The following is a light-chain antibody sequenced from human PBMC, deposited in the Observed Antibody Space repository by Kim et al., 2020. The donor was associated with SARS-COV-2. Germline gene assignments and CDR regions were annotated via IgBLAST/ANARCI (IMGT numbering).Light chain of an antibody. CDR3: QQYDTYPLT. V-gene: IGKV1-16*01. J-gene: IGKJ4*01. Sequence: DLQMTQSPSSLSASIGDRVTITCRASQDISNYLGWFQQRPGKAPKSLIYGAAVLQGGVPLRFSGSGSGTEFTLTISSLQPEDFAIYYCQQYDTYPLTFGGGTKVDIK. CDR1: QDISNY. CDR2: GAA.